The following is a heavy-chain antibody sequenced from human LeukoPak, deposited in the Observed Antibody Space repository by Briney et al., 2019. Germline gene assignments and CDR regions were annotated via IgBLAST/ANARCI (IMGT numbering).Heavy chain of an antibody. CDR3: AKDRLQLEYYFDY. V-gene: IGHV3-23*01. Sequence: GGSLRLSCAASGFTFTSYAMSWVRQAPGKGLEWVSVISGSGGSIYYADSVKGRFTISRDNSQNTLYLQMNSLRAEDTAVYYCAKDRLQLEYYFDYWGQGTLVTVSS. CDR1: GFTFTSYA. CDR2: ISGSGGSI. D-gene: IGHD6-13*01. J-gene: IGHJ4*02.